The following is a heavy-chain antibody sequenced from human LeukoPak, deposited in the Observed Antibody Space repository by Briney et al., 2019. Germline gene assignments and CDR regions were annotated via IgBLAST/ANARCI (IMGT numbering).Heavy chain of an antibody. CDR2: IHSDGSST. J-gene: IGHJ3*02. Sequence: GSLRHSCAASGFTFSNYWMHWVRQAPGKGLVWVSRIHSDGSSTTSADSVKGRFTISRDNAENTLYLQMNSLRAEDTAVYFCARGNAHAFDIWGQGTMVTVSS. D-gene: IGHD1-1*01. CDR1: GFTFSNYW. CDR3: ARGNAHAFDI. V-gene: IGHV3-74*01.